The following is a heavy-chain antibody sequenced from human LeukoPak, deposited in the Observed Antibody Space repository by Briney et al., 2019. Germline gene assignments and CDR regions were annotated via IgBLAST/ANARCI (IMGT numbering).Heavy chain of an antibody. J-gene: IGHJ6*03. CDR1: GFTFSSYW. D-gene: IGHD2-2*01. Sequence: PGGSLRLSCAASGFTFSSYWMHWVRQAPGKGLVWVSRINSDGSSTSYADPVKGRFTISRDNAKNTLYLQMNSLRAEDTAVYYCAKETTGYCSSTSCLNYYYYYMDVWGQGTMVTVSS. CDR3: AKETTGYCSSTSCLNYYYYYMDV. V-gene: IGHV3-74*01. CDR2: INSDGSST.